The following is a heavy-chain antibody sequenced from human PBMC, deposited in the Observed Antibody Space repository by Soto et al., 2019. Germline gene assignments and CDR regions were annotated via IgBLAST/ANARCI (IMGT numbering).Heavy chain of an antibody. D-gene: IGHD4-17*01. J-gene: IGHJ5*02. CDR3: ARTTVAKPRFDP. Sequence: SGEVSFRASGYTFTGYYMHWVRQAPGQGLEWMGWINPNSGGTNYAQKFQGRVTMTRDTSISTAYMELSRLRSDDTAVYYCARTTVAKPRFDPWGQGTLVTVSS. CDR1: GYTFTGYY. CDR2: INPNSGGT. V-gene: IGHV1-2*02.